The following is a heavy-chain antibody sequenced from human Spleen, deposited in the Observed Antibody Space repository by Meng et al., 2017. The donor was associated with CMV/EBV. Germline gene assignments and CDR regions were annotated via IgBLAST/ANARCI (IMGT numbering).Heavy chain of an antibody. J-gene: IGHJ6*02. V-gene: IGHV4-39*07. CDR1: GGSISSSDYY. CDR2: VSYSGNT. D-gene: IGHD2-2*01. CDR3: ARGRLAYCSSTSCLRGGMDV. Sequence: SETLSLTCTVSGGSISSSDYYWGWIRQPPGKGLEWIGSVSYSGNTNYNPYLKSRVTISVDTSKNQFSLKLSSVTAADTAVYYCARGRLAYCSSTSCLRGGMDVWGQGTTVTVSS.